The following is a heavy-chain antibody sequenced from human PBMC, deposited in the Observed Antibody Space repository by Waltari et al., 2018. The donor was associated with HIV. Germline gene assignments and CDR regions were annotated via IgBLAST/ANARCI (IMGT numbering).Heavy chain of an antibody. CDR1: GFTFSNYW. J-gene: IGHJ4*02. CDR3: ARRHSSVGILDS. V-gene: IGHV3-74*01. CDR2: IYTDGGTA. Sequence: EVQLVESGGGLVQPGGSLRLSCAASGFTFSNYWMHWVRQAPGKGLVWVSLIYTDGGTASYADSGKGRFTISRDNAKNTLYLQMNSLRAEDTAVYYCARRHSSVGILDSWGQGTLVTVSS. D-gene: IGHD6-19*01.